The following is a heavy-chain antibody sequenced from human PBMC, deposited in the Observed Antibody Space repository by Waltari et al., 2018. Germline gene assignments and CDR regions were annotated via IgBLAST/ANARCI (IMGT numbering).Heavy chain of an antibody. V-gene: IGHV1-2*02. CDR3: ARVGYYGSGSYLSY. D-gene: IGHD3-10*01. CDR2: IKPNNGGT. Sequence: RGEGLEWVGWIKPNNGGTNDAKKFQGRVTMTRDTSISTAYIELSRLRSDDTAIYYCARVGYYGSGSYLSYWGQGTLVTVSS. J-gene: IGHJ4*02.